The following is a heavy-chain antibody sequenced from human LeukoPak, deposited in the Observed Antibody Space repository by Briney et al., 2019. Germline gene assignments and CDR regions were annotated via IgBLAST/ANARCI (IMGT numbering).Heavy chain of an antibody. CDR3: ARVGIQNWFDP. J-gene: IGHJ5*02. CDR1: GDSISSGSYY. V-gene: IGHV4-61*02. D-gene: IGHD1-1*01. CDR2: IYTTGST. Sequence: SQTLSLTCTVSGDSISSGSYYWSWIRQPAGKGLEWTGRIYTTGSTNYNPSLESRVTISVDTSKNQFSLRLSSVTAADTAVYYCARVGIQNWFDPWGQGTLVTVSS.